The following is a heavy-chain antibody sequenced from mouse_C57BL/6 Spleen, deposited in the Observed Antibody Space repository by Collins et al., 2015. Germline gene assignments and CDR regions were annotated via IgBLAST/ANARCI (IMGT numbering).Heavy chain of an antibody. J-gene: IGHJ4*01. CDR3: ARREGLRGAMDY. CDR2: ISSGGST. D-gene: IGHD2-2*01. V-gene: IGHV5-6-5*01. CDR1: GFTFSSYA. Sequence: EVKLVESGGGLVKPGGSLKLSCAASGFTFSSYAMSWVRQTPEKRLEWVASISSGGSTYYPDSVKGRFTISRDNARNILYLQMSSLRSEDTAMYYCARREGLRGAMDYWGQGTSVTVSS.